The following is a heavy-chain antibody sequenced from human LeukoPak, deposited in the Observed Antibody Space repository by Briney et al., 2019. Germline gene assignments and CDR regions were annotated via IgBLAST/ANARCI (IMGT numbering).Heavy chain of an antibody. CDR3: ARDHVYCSGGSCYSWGTRGYYYYGMDV. Sequence: PGGSLRLSCAASGFTFSSYSMNWVRQAPGKGLEWVSSISSSSSYIYYADSVKGRFTISRDNAKNSLYLQMNSLRAEDTAVYYCARDHVYCSGGSCYSWGTRGYYYYGMDVWGQGTTVTVSS. CDR2: ISSSSSYI. D-gene: IGHD2-15*01. V-gene: IGHV3-21*01. CDR1: GFTFSSYS. J-gene: IGHJ6*02.